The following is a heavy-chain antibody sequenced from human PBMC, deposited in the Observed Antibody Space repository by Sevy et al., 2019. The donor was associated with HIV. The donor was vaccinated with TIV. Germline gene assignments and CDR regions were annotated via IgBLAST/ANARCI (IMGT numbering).Heavy chain of an antibody. CDR1: GYTFSSYG. V-gene: IGHV1-18*01. CDR2: ISDYNGYT. J-gene: IGHJ6*02. Sequence: ASVKVSGKASGYTFSSYGISWVRQAPGQGLEWMGWISDYNGYTNYAHKFQGRVTMSTETSTGTAYMERRSLRSDDTAVYFCAREGYYYRSGTYRPPNYYGMDVWGQGTAVTVSS. CDR3: AREGYYYRSGTYRPPNYYGMDV. D-gene: IGHD3-10*01.